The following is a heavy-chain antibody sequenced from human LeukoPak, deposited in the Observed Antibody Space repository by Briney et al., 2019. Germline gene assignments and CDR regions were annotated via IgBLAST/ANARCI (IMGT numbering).Heavy chain of an antibody. J-gene: IGHJ4*02. CDR2: IYYSGST. V-gene: IGHV4-59*01. CDR1: GGSISSYY. Sequence: SETLSLTCTVSGGSISSYYWSWIRQPPGKGLEWIGYIYYSGSTNYNPSLKSRVTISVDTSKNQFSLKLSSVTAADTAVYYCARNNPPRVLRGYFDYWGQGTLVTVSS. D-gene: IGHD3-16*01. CDR3: ARNNPPRVLRGYFDY.